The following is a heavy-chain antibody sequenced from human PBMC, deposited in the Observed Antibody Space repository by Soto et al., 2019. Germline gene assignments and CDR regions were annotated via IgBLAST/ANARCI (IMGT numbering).Heavy chain of an antibody. CDR2: ISYDGSNK. Sequence: QVQLVESGVGVVQPGRSLRLSCAASGFTFSSYGMHWVRQAPGKGLEWVAVISYDGSNKYYADSVKGRFTISRDNSKNTLYLQMNSLRAEDTAVYYCAKVPTGTNKNFDYWGQGTLVTVSS. J-gene: IGHJ4*02. D-gene: IGHD1-7*01. CDR3: AKVPTGTNKNFDY. CDR1: GFTFSSYG. V-gene: IGHV3-30*18.